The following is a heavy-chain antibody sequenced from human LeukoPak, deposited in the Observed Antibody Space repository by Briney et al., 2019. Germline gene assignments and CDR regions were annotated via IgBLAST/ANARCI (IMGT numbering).Heavy chain of an antibody. J-gene: IGHJ6*04. D-gene: IGHD3-10*01. CDR3: AREGYYYGSGSYWSYYYYGMDV. CDR1: GYTFTSYG. V-gene: IGHV1-18*04. Sequence: ASVKVSCKASGYTFTSYGISWVRQAPGQGLEWMGWISAYNGNTNYAQKLRGRVTMTTDTSTSTAYMELRSLRSDDTAVYYCAREGYYYGSGSYWSYYYYGMDVWGKGTTVTVSS. CDR2: ISAYNGNT.